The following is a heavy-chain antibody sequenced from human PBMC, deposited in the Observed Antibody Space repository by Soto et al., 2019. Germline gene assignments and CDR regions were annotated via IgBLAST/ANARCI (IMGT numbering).Heavy chain of an antibody. V-gene: IGHV4-59*01. Sequence: SETLSLTCTVSGGSISSYYWSWIRQPPGKGLEWIGYIYYSGSTNYNPSLKSRVTISVDTSKNQFSLKLSSVTAADTAVYYCARATPLYDFWSGYYSDYYGMDVWGQGTTVTVSS. CDR1: GGSISSYY. D-gene: IGHD3-3*01. J-gene: IGHJ6*02. CDR3: ARATPLYDFWSGYYSDYYGMDV. CDR2: IYYSGST.